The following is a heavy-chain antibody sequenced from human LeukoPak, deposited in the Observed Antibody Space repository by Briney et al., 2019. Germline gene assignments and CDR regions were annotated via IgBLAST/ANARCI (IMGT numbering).Heavy chain of an antibody. D-gene: IGHD2-8*01. Sequence: GGSLRLSCGASGFTFSSYWMHWVRQAPGKGLVWVSRINNDGSSTSYADSVQGRFTISRDNAKNTLYLQMNSLKTEDTAVYYCTGSGTIIYYYMDVWGKGTTVTISS. J-gene: IGHJ6*03. CDR2: INNDGSST. CDR3: TGSGTIIYYYMDV. V-gene: IGHV3-74*01. CDR1: GFTFSSYW.